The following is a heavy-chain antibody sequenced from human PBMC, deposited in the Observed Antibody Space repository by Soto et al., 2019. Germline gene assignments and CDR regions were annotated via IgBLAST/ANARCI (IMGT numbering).Heavy chain of an antibody. Sequence: DVQLTESGVGVVQPGGSLRLSCGASGFSFGSDWMTWVRQAPGKGLELVAKISKDGSQEHYAESGRGRFSVSRDNGMHSPSLPMNSVTLADTALYYCTRKAKYSDDSAYYDALDLWGQGKMVTVSS. D-gene: IGHD1-26*01. CDR2: ISKDGSQE. V-gene: IGHV3-7*05. CDR3: TRKAKYSDDSAYYDALDL. J-gene: IGHJ3*01. CDR1: GFSFGSDW.